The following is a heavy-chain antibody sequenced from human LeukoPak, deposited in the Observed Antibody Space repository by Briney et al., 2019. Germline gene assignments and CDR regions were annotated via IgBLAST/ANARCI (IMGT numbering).Heavy chain of an antibody. J-gene: IGHJ4*02. Sequence: PGGSLRLSCAASGFSFSGYGMHWIRQVPGKGLEWVSFVRYDGSAKFYTDSVKGRFDISRDNSKNTLSLQMNRLRDEDTAVYYCAALHTGTFIDYWGQGTLVTVSS. CDR2: VRYDGSAK. CDR3: AALHTGTFIDY. CDR1: GFSFSGYG. V-gene: IGHV3-30*02. D-gene: IGHD4-17*01.